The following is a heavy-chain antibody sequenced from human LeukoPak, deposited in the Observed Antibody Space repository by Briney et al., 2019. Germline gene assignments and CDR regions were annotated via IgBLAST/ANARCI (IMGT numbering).Heavy chain of an antibody. CDR3: AKSMITMVRGVNYYYYYGMDV. D-gene: IGHD3-10*01. CDR1: GFTFSSYA. J-gene: IGHJ6*02. CDR2: ISGSGGST. Sequence: PGGSLRLSCAASGFTFSSYAMSWVRQAPGKGLEWVSAISGSGGSTYYADSVKGRFTISRDNSKNTLYLQMNSLRPEDTAVYYCAKSMITMVRGVNYYYYYGMDVWGQGTTVTVSS. V-gene: IGHV3-23*01.